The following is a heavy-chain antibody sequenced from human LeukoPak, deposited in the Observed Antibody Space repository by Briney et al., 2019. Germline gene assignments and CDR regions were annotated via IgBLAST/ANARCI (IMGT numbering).Heavy chain of an antibody. CDR1: GGTFSSYA. V-gene: IGHV1-69*01. J-gene: IGHJ4*02. D-gene: IGHD3-10*01. Sequence: GSSVKVSCKASGGTFSSYAISWVRQAPGQGLEWMGGIIPIFGTANYAQKFQGRVTITADESTSTAYMELSSLRSEDTAVYYCAGAVWFVGRAARFDYWGQGTLVTVSS. CDR3: AGAVWFVGRAARFDY. CDR2: IIPIFGTA.